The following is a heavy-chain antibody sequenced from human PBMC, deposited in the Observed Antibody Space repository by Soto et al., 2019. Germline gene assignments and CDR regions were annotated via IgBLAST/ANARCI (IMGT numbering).Heavy chain of an antibody. CDR3: ARGSLYFDWFSYYYYGMDV. V-gene: IGHV1-8*01. CDR2: MNPNSGNT. J-gene: IGHJ6*02. CDR1: GYTFTSYD. Sequence: ASVKVSCKASGYTFTSYDINWVRQATGQGLEWMGWMNPNSGNTGYAQKFQGRVTMTRNTSISTAYMELSSLRSEDTAVYYCARGSLYFDWFSYYYYGMDVWGQGTTVTVSS. D-gene: IGHD3-9*01.